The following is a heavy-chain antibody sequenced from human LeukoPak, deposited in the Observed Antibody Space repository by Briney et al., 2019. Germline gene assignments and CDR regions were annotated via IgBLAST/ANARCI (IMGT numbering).Heavy chain of an antibody. Sequence: GGSLRLSCAASGFTLSIYDMHWVRQPTGKGLEWVSAIAPSGDTYYPGSVKGRFTISRENAKNSLYLEVNSLRAGDTAVYYCARVNRVGANGAFDIWGQGTMVTVSS. CDR1: GFTLSIYD. J-gene: IGHJ3*02. CDR3: ARVNRVGANGAFDI. V-gene: IGHV3-13*01. CDR2: IAPSGDT. D-gene: IGHD1-26*01.